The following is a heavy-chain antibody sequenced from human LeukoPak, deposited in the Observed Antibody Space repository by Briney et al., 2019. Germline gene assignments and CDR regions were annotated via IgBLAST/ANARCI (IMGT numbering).Heavy chain of an antibody. V-gene: IGHV3-7*01. CDR3: ARELRRWDPNDY. CDR2: IKQSGGEN. J-gene: IGHJ4*02. Sequence: GGSLRLSCGASGFTFSSYWMSWVRQAPGKGLEWVANIKQSGGENYYVDSVRGRFTVSRDNAMNSLYLQMNSLRAEDTAVYYCARELRRWDPNDYWGQGTLVTVSS. CDR1: GFTFSSYW. D-gene: IGHD5-12*01.